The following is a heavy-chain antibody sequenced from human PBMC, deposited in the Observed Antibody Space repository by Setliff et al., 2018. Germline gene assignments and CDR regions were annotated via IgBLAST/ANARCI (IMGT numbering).Heavy chain of an antibody. V-gene: IGHV7-4-1*02. J-gene: IGHJ6*03. CDR1: GYTFTNYA. D-gene: IGHD2-2*01. CDR2: INTNTGNP. Sequence: ASVKVSCKASGYTFTNYAMTWMRQAPGQGLEYMGWINTNTGNPIYAQGFTGRFVFSLDTSVSTAYLQISSLKSEDTAVYYCARTYCSDTSCYDYYYYMDVWGKGTTVTVSS. CDR3: ARTYCSDTSCYDYYYYMDV.